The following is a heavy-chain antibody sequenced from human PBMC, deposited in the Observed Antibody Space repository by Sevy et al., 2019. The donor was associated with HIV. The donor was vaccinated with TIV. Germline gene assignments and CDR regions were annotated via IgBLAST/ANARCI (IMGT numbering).Heavy chain of an antibody. CDR3: AKGIGYSNGWYSWFDS. V-gene: IGHV3-9*01. CDR1: GFTFDDYA. CDR2: SSWNSGSI. D-gene: IGHD6-19*01. J-gene: IGHJ5*01. Sequence: GGSLRLSCVASGFTFDDYAMHWVRQAPGKGQEWVSGSSWNSGSIGYAESVKGRFTISRDNAKNSLYLQMNSLRVEDTALYYCAKGIGYSNGWYSWFDSWGQGTLVTVSS.